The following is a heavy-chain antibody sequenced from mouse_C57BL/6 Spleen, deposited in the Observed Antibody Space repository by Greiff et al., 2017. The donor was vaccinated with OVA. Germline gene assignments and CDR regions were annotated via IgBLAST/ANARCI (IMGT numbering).Heavy chain of an antibody. CDR1: GYTFTNYW. V-gene: IGHV1-63*01. D-gene: IGHD2-4*01. CDR2: IYPGGGYT. CDR3: ARLRGLRPFDY. J-gene: IGHJ2*01. Sequence: QVQLKESGAELVRPGTSVKMSCKASGYTFTNYWIGWAKQRPGHGLEWIGDIYPGGGYTNYNEKFKGKATLTADKSSSTAYMQFSSLTSEDSAIYYCARLRGLRPFDYWGQGTTLTVSS.